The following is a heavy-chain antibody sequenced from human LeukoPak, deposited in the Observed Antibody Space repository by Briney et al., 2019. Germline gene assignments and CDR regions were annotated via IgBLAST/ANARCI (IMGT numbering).Heavy chain of an antibody. D-gene: IGHD6-19*01. J-gene: IGHJ6*04. CDR3: ARVAGSGGVRDV. CDR2: INPGSGHT. Sequence: ASVKVSCKASGYTFSPYYIHFVRQAPGQGLEWMGAINPGSGHTAFSQNFQGRLTLTRDTSTSTVYMEVSSLRFEDTAVYYCARVAGSGGVRDVWGKGTTVTVSS. V-gene: IGHV1-46*01. CDR1: GYTFSPYY.